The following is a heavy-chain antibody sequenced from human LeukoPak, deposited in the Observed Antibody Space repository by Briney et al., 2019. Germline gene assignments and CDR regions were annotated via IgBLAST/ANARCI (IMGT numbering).Heavy chain of an antibody. CDR1: GYTFTSYG. Sequence: ASVKVSCKASGYTFTSYGISWVRQAPGQGLEWMGWISAYNGNTNYAQELQGRVTMTTDTSTSTAYMELRSLRSDDTAVYYCARAVVTSAYYYYGMDVWGQGTTVTVSS. J-gene: IGHJ6*02. CDR2: ISAYNGNT. D-gene: IGHD4-23*01. V-gene: IGHV1-18*01. CDR3: ARAVVTSAYYYYGMDV.